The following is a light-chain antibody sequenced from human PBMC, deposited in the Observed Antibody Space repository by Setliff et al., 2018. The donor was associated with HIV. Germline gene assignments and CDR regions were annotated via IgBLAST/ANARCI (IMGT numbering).Light chain of an antibody. CDR3: CSYAGSYTRV. CDR2: DVI. CDR1: SSDVGGYNY. Sequence: ALPQPPSASGSPGQSVTLSCTGTSSDVGGYNYVSWYQHHPGEAPKLMIYDVIERPSGVPDRFSGSKSGNTASLTISGLQAEDEADYYCCSYAGSYTRVFGGGTKVTVL. J-gene: IGLJ3*02. V-gene: IGLV2-11*01.